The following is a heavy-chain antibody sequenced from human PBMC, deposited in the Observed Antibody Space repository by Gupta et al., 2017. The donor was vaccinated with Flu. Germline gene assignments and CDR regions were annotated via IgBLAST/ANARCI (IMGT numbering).Heavy chain of an antibody. V-gene: IGHV1-69*01. CDR2: IIPMFGTG. D-gene: IGHD3-3*01. CDR3: ARGRTAYGLVIFGPLYYYGMDV. J-gene: IGHJ6*02. Sequence: EWMGGIIPMFGTGKYAQKFQGRVTISADESTSTAYMELSSLRSEDTAVYYCARGRTAYGLVIFGPLYYYGMDVWGQGTTVTVSS.